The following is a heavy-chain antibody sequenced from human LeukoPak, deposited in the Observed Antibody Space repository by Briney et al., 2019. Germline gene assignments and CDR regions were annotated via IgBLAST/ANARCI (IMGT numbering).Heavy chain of an antibody. V-gene: IGHV3-74*01. D-gene: IGHD3-22*01. CDR1: GFTFSSYW. CDR2: IDSDGSAT. Sequence: GGSLRLSCTASGFTFSSYWIHWVRQAPGKGLVWVSRIDSDGSATNYADSVRGRFSISRDNAKNTLYLQMNSLRAEDTAVYYCAKDPTGYYYDSSGYLLPDYWGQGTLVTVSS. CDR3: AKDPTGYYYDSSGYLLPDY. J-gene: IGHJ4*02.